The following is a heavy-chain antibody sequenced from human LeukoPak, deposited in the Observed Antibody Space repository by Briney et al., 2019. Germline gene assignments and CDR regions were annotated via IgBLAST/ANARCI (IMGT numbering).Heavy chain of an antibody. CDR2: INPNSGGT. CDR3: ARSKGFLWYFDF. J-gene: IGHJ2*01. Sequence: ASVKVSCKASGYTFSGYYMHWVRQAPRQGLEWMGWINPNSGGTNYAQKFQGRVTMTRDTSSSISYMELSRLRSDDTAVYYCARSKGFLWYFDFWGRGTLVTVSS. V-gene: IGHV1-2*02. D-gene: IGHD4-11*01. CDR1: GYTFSGYY.